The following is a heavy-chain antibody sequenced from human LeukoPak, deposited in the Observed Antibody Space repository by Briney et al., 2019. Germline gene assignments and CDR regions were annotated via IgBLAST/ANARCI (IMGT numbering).Heavy chain of an antibody. CDR3: AKDQRPIVVPAAMDY. Sequence: GRSLRLSCAASGFTFSSYGMHRVRQAPGKGLEWVAVISYDGSNKYYADSVKGRFTISRDNSKNTLYLQMNSLRAEDTAVYYCAKDQRPIVVPAAMDYWGQGTLVTVSS. J-gene: IGHJ4*02. CDR1: GFTFSSYG. CDR2: ISYDGSNK. D-gene: IGHD2-2*01. V-gene: IGHV3-30*18.